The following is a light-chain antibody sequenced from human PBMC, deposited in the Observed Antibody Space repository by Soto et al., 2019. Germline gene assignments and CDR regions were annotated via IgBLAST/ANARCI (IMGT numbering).Light chain of an antibody. Sequence: DVQSTHSPSTLSASVGDRVTITCRASQSISGWLAWYQQRPGKAPKLLIYDASSLESGVPSRFSGSGSGTEFTLTIGGLQPDDFATYYCQQYSGYSLFTFGPGTKVDIK. CDR3: QQYSGYSLFT. CDR1: QSISGW. V-gene: IGKV1-5*01. CDR2: DAS. J-gene: IGKJ3*01.